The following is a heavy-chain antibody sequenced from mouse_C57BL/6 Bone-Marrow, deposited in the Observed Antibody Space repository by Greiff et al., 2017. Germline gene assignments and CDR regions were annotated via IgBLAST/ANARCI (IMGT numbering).Heavy chain of an antibody. J-gene: IGHJ4*01. CDR3: TRPRYYAMDY. CDR2: IDPANGNT. Sequence: EVQLQQPVAELVRPGASVKLSCTASGYTINNTYMHWVKQRPEQGLEWIGRIDPANGNTNYAPKFKGKATITVDKSSNTAYLHLSSLTSEYSAIYYYTRPRYYAMDYWGQGTSVTVSS. CDR1: GYTINNTY. V-gene: IGHV14-3*01.